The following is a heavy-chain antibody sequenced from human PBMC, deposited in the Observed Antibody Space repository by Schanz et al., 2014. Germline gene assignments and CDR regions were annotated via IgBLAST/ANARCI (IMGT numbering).Heavy chain of an antibody. Sequence: EGQLLESGGGLIQPGGSLRLSCAASGFTPSNSDMHWVRQGTGKGLEWVSTIGYLGDTYYPDSVKGRFTVSRDSGQNSLYLQMNSLRAGDTAVYYCARGTDWNLHYWGQGALVTVSS. CDR1: GFTPSNSD. CDR3: ARGTDWNLHY. J-gene: IGHJ4*02. D-gene: IGHD1-1*01. V-gene: IGHV3-13*01. CDR2: IGYLGDT.